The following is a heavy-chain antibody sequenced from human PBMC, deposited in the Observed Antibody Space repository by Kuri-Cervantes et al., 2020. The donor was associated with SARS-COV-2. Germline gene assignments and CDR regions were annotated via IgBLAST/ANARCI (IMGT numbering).Heavy chain of an antibody. V-gene: IGHV3-21*01. CDR2: ISSSSSYI. Sequence: GGSLRLSCAASGFTFSSYAMHWVRQAPGKGLEWVSSISSSSSYIYYADSVKGRFTISRDNAKNSLYLQMNSLRAEDTAVYYCARLPTVTTPHYYYYYMDVWGKGTTVTVSS. D-gene: IGHD4-11*01. J-gene: IGHJ6*03. CDR1: GFTFSSYA. CDR3: ARLPTVTTPHYYYYYMDV.